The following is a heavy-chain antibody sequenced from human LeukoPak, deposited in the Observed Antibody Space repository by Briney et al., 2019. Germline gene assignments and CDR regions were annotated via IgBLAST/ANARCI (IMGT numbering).Heavy chain of an antibody. Sequence: GGSLRLSCAASGFTLTHYEMNWVRQAPGKGLEWLSYISNSGTRIYYADSVKGRFTISRDNAKNSLYLHMNSLRAEDTAVYYCSRGRLFGDYWGQGALVTVSS. CDR1: GFTLTHYE. D-gene: IGHD2-21*02. CDR2: ISNSGTRI. CDR3: SRGRLFGDY. J-gene: IGHJ4*02. V-gene: IGHV3-48*03.